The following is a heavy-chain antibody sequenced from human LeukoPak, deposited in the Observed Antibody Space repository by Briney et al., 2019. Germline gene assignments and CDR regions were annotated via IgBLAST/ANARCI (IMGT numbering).Heavy chain of an antibody. Sequence: GESLKISCVGSGYSFFNYWIGWVRQMPGKGLEWVGIIYPGDSDTRYSPSFQGQVTISADKSISTAYLQWSSLKASDTAMYYCAKSYYDFWSGYYPFDYWGQGTLVTVSS. D-gene: IGHD3-3*01. J-gene: IGHJ4*02. V-gene: IGHV5-51*01. CDR3: AKSYYDFWSGYYPFDY. CDR1: GYSFFNYW. CDR2: IYPGDSDT.